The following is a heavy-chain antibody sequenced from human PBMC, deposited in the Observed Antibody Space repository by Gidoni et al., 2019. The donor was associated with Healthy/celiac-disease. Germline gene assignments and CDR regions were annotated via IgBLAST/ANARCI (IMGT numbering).Heavy chain of an antibody. J-gene: IGHJ3*02. CDR2: INHSGST. D-gene: IGHD4-17*01. Sequence: QVQLQQWGAGLLKPSETLSLTCAVYGGSFSGYYWSWIRQPPGKGLEWIGEINHSGSTNYNPSLKSRVTISVDTSKIQFSLKLSSVTAADTAVYYCARGEHYGDYATYLGDAFDIWGQGTMVTVSS. CDR3: ARGEHYGDYATYLGDAFDI. CDR1: GGSFSGYY. V-gene: IGHV4-34*01.